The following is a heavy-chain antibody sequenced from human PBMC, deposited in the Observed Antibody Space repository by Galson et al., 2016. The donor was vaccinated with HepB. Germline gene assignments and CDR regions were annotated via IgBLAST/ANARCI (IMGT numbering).Heavy chain of an antibody. CDR2: VHTTGNT. CDR3: VKDAYTYGARHDYFEY. Sequence: TLSLTCTVSGGSISSGNYYWSWIRQPAGKRLEWIGRVHTTGNTDYNSSLKSRLAISLGTSKNQFSLKVTSVTASDTAVYYCVKDAYTYGARHDYFEYWGQGTLVTVSS. CDR1: GGSISSGNYY. D-gene: IGHD4/OR15-4a*01. V-gene: IGHV4-61*02. J-gene: IGHJ4*02.